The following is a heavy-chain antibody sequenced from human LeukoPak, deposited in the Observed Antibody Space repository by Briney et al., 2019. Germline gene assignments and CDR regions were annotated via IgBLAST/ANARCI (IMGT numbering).Heavy chain of an antibody. Sequence: SVKVSCKASGFTFTSSAMQWVRQARGLRLEWIGWIVVGSGNTNYAQKFQERVTITRDMSTSTAYMELSSLRSDDTAVYYCATKGDGYNSRFDYWGQGTLVTVSS. CDR1: GFTFTSSA. CDR2: IVVGSGNT. J-gene: IGHJ4*02. D-gene: IGHD5-24*01. V-gene: IGHV1-58*02. CDR3: ATKGDGYNSRFDY.